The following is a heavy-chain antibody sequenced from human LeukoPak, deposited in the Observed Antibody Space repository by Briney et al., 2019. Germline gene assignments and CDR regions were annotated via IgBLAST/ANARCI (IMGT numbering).Heavy chain of an antibody. J-gene: IGHJ4*02. CDR1: GYTFTNYY. D-gene: IGHD6-19*01. CDR2: INPKSGGT. V-gene: IGHV1-2*02. Sequence: ASVKVSCKASGYTFTNYYMHWVRQAPGLGFEWMGWINPKSGGTSYPQKFQGRLTMTRDTSISTAYMELSRLRSDDTAVYYCASPSSGWYYFDYWGQGTLVTVSS. CDR3: ASPSSGWYYFDY.